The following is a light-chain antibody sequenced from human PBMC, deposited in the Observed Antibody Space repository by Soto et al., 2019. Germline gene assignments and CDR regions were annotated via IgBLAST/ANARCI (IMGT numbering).Light chain of an antibody. J-gene: IGLJ3*02. Sequence: QPPPLSGSPGPSITLSLPGNSSDVGGYDHVSWYQQHPGKAPKLIIYDVTVRPSGISRRSSGSKSDNTASLAVSGLQPEDEADYYCSSYTNKDTLLFGGGTKVTV. V-gene: IGLV2-14*03. CDR2: DVT. CDR3: SSYTNKDTLL. CDR1: SSDVGGYDH.